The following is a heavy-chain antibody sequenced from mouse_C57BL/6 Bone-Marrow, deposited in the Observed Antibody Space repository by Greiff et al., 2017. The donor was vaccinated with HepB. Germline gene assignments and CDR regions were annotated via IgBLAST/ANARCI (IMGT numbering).Heavy chain of an antibody. Sequence: QVQLQQSGPELVKPGASVKISCKASGYAFSSSWMNWVKQRPGKGLEWIGRIYPGDGDTNYNGKFKGKATLTADKSSSTAYMQLSSLTSEDSAVYFCAFIYDGYYGFAYWGQGTLVTVSA. D-gene: IGHD2-3*01. CDR1: GYAFSSSW. CDR2: IYPGDGDT. V-gene: IGHV1-82*01. CDR3: AFIYDGYYGFAY. J-gene: IGHJ3*01.